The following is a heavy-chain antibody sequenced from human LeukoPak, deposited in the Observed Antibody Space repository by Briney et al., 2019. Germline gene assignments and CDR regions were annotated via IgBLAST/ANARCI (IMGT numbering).Heavy chain of an antibody. CDR1: GFTVSRYN. Sequence: PGGSLRLSCVASGFTVSRYNMSWVRQAPGKGLEWVSAISGSGGSTYYADSVKGRFTISRDNSKNTLYLQMNSLRAEDTAVYYCAKDYGFYDILTGYYFDYWGQGTLVTVSS. J-gene: IGHJ4*02. CDR3: AKDYGFYDILTGYYFDY. V-gene: IGHV3-23*01. CDR2: ISGSGGST. D-gene: IGHD3-9*01.